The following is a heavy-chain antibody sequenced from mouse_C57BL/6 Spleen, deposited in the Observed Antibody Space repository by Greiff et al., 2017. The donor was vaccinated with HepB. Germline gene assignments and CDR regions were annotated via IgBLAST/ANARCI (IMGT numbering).Heavy chain of an antibody. V-gene: IGHV1-82*01. CDR2: IYPGDGDT. CDR3: ARLGYDVWCFDV. J-gene: IGHJ1*03. D-gene: IGHD2-2*01. Sequence: QVQLKESGPELVKPGASVKISCKASGYAFSSSWMNWVKQRPGKGLEWIGRIYPGDGDTNYNGKFKGKATLTADKSSSTAYMQLSSLTSEDSAVYFCARLGYDVWCFDVWGTGTTATVSS. CDR1: GYAFSSSW.